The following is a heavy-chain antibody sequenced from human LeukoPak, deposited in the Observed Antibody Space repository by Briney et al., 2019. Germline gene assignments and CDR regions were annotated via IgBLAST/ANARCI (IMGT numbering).Heavy chain of an antibody. CDR1: GYTFTSYG. Sequence: ASVKVSCKASGYTFTSYGISWVRQAPGQGLEWMGWINPNTGGTNYAQKFQGRVTMTRDTSISTAYMELSRLRSDDTAVYYCARGFVYYYDSSGYYSYWGQGTLVTVSS. CDR2: INPNTGGT. D-gene: IGHD3-22*01. J-gene: IGHJ4*02. CDR3: ARGFVYYYDSSGYYSY. V-gene: IGHV1-2*02.